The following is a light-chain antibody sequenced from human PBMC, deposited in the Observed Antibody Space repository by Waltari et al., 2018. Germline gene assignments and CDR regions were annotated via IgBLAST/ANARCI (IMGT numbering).Light chain of an antibody. Sequence: DIVLTQSPAILSLSPGDRASLSCRVSQSVTNYLAWYQQKPGQAPRLLIYDTSNRATGIPARFSGSGFGTDFTLTISSLEPEDFAVYYCQQRRNWPLTFGGGTKVEIK. CDR3: QQRRNWPLT. J-gene: IGKJ4*01. V-gene: IGKV3-11*01. CDR1: QSVTNY. CDR2: DTS.